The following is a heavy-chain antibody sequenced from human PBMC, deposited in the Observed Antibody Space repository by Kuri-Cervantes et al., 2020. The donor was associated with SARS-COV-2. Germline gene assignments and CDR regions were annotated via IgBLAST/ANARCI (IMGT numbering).Heavy chain of an antibody. Sequence: GGSMRPSCAAYGFTFSSYAMSWVSHAPGTGMAWVSVIYSVGRSTYYADSVKGRFTISRDNSKNTLYLLMTSLRAADTAVYYCSKGLTGDYDSRDDDFDVWGRGTLVTVSS. D-gene: IGHD3-22*01. CDR2: IYSVGRST. CDR1: GFTFSSYA. J-gene: IGHJ4*02. V-gene: IGHV3-23*03. CDR3: SKGLTGDYDSRDDDFDV.